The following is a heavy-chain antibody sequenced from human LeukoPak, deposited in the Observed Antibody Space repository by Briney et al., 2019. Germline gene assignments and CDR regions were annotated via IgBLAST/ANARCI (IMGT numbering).Heavy chain of an antibody. Sequence: PSETLSLTYTVSGGSIISSNYYWGWIRQSPGKGLEWIGSLYYGGNTYYNPSLKSRVTISVDTSKNQFSLRLTSVTAADTAVYYCEAIQLWFACTPIWGQGTLVIVSS. D-gene: IGHD5-18*01. J-gene: IGHJ4*02. V-gene: IGHV4-39*01. CDR3: EAIQLWFACTPI. CDR1: GGSIISSNYY. CDR2: LYYGGNT.